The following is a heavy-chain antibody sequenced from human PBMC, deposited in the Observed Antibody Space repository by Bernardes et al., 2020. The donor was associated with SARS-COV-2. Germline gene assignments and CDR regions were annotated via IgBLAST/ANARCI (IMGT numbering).Heavy chain of an antibody. V-gene: IGHV1-8*02. CDR2: MNPKSNNT. J-gene: IGHJ4*02. CDR1: GYSFITSD. Sequence: ASVKVSCKASGYSFITSDIYWVRQATGQGLEWLGWMNPKSNNTGYAQKFRGRVTLTGDTSINTAYMELRSLTSVDTAVYYCAKGPMITIGRVQKPHWGQGTLVTVSS. D-gene: IGHD3-16*01. CDR3: AKGPMITIGRVQKPH.